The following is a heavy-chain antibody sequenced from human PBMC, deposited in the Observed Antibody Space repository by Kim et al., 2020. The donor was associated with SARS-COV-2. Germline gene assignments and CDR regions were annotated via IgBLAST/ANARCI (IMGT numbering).Heavy chain of an antibody. Sequence: SETLSLTCAVYGGSFSGYYWSWIRQPPGKGLEWIGEINHSGSTNYNPSLKSRVTISVDTSTNQFSLKLSSVTAADTAVYYCASVGGYCSGGSCPAGYYFDYWGQGTLVTVSS. CDR1: GGSFSGYY. CDR3: ASVGGYCSGGSCPAGYYFDY. D-gene: IGHD2-15*01. J-gene: IGHJ4*02. CDR2: INHSGST. V-gene: IGHV4-34*01.